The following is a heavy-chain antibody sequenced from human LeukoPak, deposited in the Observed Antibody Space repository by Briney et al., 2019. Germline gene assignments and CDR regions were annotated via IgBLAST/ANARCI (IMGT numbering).Heavy chain of an antibody. J-gene: IGHJ4*02. CDR1: GFTFNTYA. D-gene: IGHD1-26*01. CDR2: ISGSAIST. V-gene: IGHV3-23*01. CDR3: AKYEVGVTKFLAS. Sequence: GGSPRLSCSASGFTFNTYAMSWVRQAPGKGLEWVSGISGSAISTYYADSVKGRFTISRDNPTNTVHLQINSLRAEDTAIYYCAKYEVGVTKFLASWGQGTLVTVSS.